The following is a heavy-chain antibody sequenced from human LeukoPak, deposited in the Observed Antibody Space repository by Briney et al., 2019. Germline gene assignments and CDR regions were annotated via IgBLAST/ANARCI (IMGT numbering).Heavy chain of an antibody. CDR1: GGSISSYS. CDR2: IYYSGST. Sequence: SETLSLTCTVSGGSISSYSWSWIRQPPGKGLEWIGYIYYSGSTNYNPSLKSRVTISVDTSKNQFSLKLSSVTAADTAVYYCARDRSPYYDILTGYSYYYYYMDVWGKGTTVTVSS. V-gene: IGHV4-59*01. D-gene: IGHD3-9*01. J-gene: IGHJ6*03. CDR3: ARDRSPYYDILTGYSYYYYYMDV.